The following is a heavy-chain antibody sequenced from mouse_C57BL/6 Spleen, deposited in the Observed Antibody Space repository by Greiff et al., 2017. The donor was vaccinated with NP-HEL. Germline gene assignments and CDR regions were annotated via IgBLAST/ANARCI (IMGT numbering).Heavy chain of an antibody. J-gene: IGHJ4*01. CDR3: AFNWDNYYAMDY. D-gene: IGHD4-1*01. V-gene: IGHV1-55*01. CDR2: IYPGSGST. Sequence: VQLQQSGAELVKPGASVKMSCKASGYTFTSYWITWVKQRPGQGLEWIGDIYPGSGSTNYNEKFKSKATLTVDTSSSTAYMQLSSLTSEDSAVYYCAFNWDNYYAMDYWGQGTSVTVSS. CDR1: GYTFTSYW.